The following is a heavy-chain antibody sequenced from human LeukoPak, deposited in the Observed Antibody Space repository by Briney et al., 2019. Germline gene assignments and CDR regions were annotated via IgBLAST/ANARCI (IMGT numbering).Heavy chain of an antibody. Sequence: SETLSLTCTVSGGSFSSYYWSWIRQPPGKRLEWIGYIYYSGSTNYNPSLKSRVSMSVDTSKNQFSLNLNSVTAADTAVYYCARTEYFFDHWGQGPWSPSPQ. CDR1: GGSFSSYY. D-gene: IGHD3-10*01. V-gene: IGHV4-59*01. J-gene: IGHJ4*02. CDR2: IYYSGST. CDR3: ARTEYFFDH.